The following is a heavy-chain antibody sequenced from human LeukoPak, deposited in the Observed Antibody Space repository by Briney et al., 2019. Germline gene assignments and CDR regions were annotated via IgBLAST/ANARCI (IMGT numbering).Heavy chain of an antibody. CDR3: ARDVGYYCSSTSCYSANWFDP. J-gene: IGHJ5*02. D-gene: IGHD2-2*01. CDR2: IYYSGST. V-gene: IGHV4-59*01. CDR1: GGSISSYY. Sequence: SETLSLTCTVSGGSISSYYWSWIRQPPGKGLEWIGYIYYSGSTNYNPSLKSRATISVDTSKNQLSLKLSSVTAADTAVYYCARDVGYYCSSTSCYSANWFDPWGQGTLVTVSS.